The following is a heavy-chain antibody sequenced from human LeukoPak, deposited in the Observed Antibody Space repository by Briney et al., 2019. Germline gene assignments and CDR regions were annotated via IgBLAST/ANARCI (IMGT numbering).Heavy chain of an antibody. V-gene: IGHV3-21*01. Sequence: PGGSLRLSCAPSGLTVSSNYMSWVRQAPGKGLEWVSSISSSSSDIYYADSLKGRFTISRDNAKNSLYLQMNSLRAEDTAVYYCARTDTREGYDYVWGSYRSDDAFDIWGQGTMVTVSS. D-gene: IGHD3-16*02. CDR2: ISSSSSDI. CDR3: ARTDTREGYDYVWGSYRSDDAFDI. J-gene: IGHJ3*02. CDR1: GLTVSSNY.